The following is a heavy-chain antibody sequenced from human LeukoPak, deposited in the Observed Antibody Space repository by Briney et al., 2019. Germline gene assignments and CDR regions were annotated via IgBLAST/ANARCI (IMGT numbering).Heavy chain of an antibody. D-gene: IGHD3-10*01. CDR2: ISGSGGST. CDR3: AKDPAGITMVRGVNYFDY. Sequence: PGGSLRLSCAASGFTFSSYAMSWVRQAPGKRLEWVSAISGSGGSTYYADSVKGRFTISRDNSKNTLYLQMNSLRAEDTAVYYCAKDPAGITMVRGVNYFDYWGQGTLVTVSS. CDR1: GFTFSSYA. J-gene: IGHJ4*02. V-gene: IGHV3-23*01.